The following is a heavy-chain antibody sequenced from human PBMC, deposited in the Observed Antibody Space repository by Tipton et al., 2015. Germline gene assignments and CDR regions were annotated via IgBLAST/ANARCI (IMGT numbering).Heavy chain of an antibody. CDR3: ARVNPSYYYLMDV. V-gene: IGHV4-59*12. CDR2: IYYSGST. J-gene: IGHJ6*02. Sequence: LRLSCTVSGGSISSYYWSWIRQPPGKGLEWIGYIYYSGSTNYNPSLKSRVTISVDTSKNQFSLKLSSVTAADTAVYYCARVNPSYYYLMDVWGQGTTVTVSS. CDR1: GGSISSYY.